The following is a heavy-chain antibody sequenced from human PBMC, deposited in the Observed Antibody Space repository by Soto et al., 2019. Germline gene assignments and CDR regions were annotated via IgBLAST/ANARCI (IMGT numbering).Heavy chain of an antibody. CDR1: GGTFSSYA. CDR3: ARGYYYGSGSYYTPSYYYGMDV. Sequence: SVKVSCKASGGTFSSYAISWVRQAPGQGLEWMGGIIPIFGTANYAQKFQGRVTITADESTSTAYMELSSLRSEDTAVYYCARGYYYGSGSYYTPSYYYGMDVWGQGTTVTVSS. CDR2: IIPIFGTA. D-gene: IGHD3-10*01. V-gene: IGHV1-69*13. J-gene: IGHJ6*02.